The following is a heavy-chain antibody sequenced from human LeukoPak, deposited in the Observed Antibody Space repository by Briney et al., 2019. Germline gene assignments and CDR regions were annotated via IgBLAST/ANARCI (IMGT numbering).Heavy chain of an antibody. Sequence: KPSETLSLTCTVPGGSISRGDYYWTWIRQPAGKGLEWIGRIYTSGSTNYNPSLKSRVTISLDMSKKQFSLKMSSVTAADTAVYFCARERWLQFGDDAFDIWGQGTMVIVSS. CDR1: GGSISRGDYY. J-gene: IGHJ3*02. V-gene: IGHV4-61*02. CDR3: ARERWLQFGDDAFDI. D-gene: IGHD5-24*01. CDR2: IYTSGST.